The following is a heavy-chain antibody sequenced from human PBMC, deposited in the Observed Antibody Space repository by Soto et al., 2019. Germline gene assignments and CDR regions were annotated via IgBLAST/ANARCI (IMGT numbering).Heavy chain of an antibody. CDR1: GFTFSSYA. J-gene: IGHJ4*02. CDR3: AKDHLHLTARFDY. D-gene: IGHD3-3*02. V-gene: IGHV3-23*01. CDR2: ISGSGGST. Sequence: PGGSLRLSCAASGFTFSSYAMSWVRQAPGKGLEWVSAISGSGGSTYYADSVKGRFTISRDNSKNTLYLQMNSLRAEDTAVYYCAKDHLHLTARFDYWGQRTLVTVSS.